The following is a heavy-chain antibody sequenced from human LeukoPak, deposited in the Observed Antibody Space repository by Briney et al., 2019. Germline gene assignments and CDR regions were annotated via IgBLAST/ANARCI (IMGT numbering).Heavy chain of an antibody. CDR2: IYTSGST. Sequence: SETLSLTCTVSGGSISSGSYYWSWIRQPAGKGLEWIGRIYTSGSTNYNPSLKSRVTISVNTSKNQFSLKLSSVTAADTAVYYCARGVSGYCTNGVCPKGYYYYMDVWGQGTLVTVSS. V-gene: IGHV4-61*02. J-gene: IGHJ6*03. D-gene: IGHD2-8*01. CDR1: GGSISSGSYY. CDR3: ARGVSGYCTNGVCPKGYYYYMDV.